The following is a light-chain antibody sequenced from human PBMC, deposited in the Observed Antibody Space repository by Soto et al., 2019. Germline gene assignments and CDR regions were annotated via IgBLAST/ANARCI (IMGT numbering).Light chain of an antibody. CDR3: QQYKTHFPIT. Sequence: DSQMIPSPSTLSASVGDRVTITCRASESISSWLAWYQQKPGKAPKLLIYQASALEGGVPSRFSGSGSGTEFTLTISSLQPDDFATYYCQQYKTHFPITFGQGTRLEIK. CDR1: ESISSW. J-gene: IGKJ5*01. CDR2: QAS. V-gene: IGKV1-5*03.